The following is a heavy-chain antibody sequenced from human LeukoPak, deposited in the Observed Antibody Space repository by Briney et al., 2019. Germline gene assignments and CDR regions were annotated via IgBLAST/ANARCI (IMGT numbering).Heavy chain of an antibody. CDR2: INPNSGGT. CDR3: ARDFSYYYDSSGYYRTPSLDY. J-gene: IGHJ4*02. V-gene: IGHV1-2*06. Sequence: ASVKVSCKASGYTFTSYYMHWVRQAPGQGLEWMGRINPNSGGTNYAQKFQGRVTMTRDTSISTAYMELSRLRSDDTAVYYCARDFSYYYDSSGYYRTPSLDYWGQGTLVTVSS. D-gene: IGHD3-22*01. CDR1: GYTFTSYY.